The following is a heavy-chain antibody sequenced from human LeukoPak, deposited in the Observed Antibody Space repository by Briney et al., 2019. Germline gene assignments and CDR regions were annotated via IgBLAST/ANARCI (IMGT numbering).Heavy chain of an antibody. CDR1: GGSFSGYC. J-gene: IGHJ3*02. D-gene: IGHD3-22*01. V-gene: IGHV4-34*01. CDR2: INHSGST. Sequence: SETLSLTCAVYGGSFSGYCWSWIRQPPGKGLEWIGEINHSGSTNYNPSLKSRVTISVDTSKNQFSLKLSSVTAADTAVYYCAKYYYDSSGYFRFDAFDIWGQGTMVTVSS. CDR3: AKYYYDSSGYFRFDAFDI.